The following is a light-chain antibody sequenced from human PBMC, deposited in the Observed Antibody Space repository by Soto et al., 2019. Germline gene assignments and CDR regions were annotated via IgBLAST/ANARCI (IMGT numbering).Light chain of an antibody. CDR2: DVS. Sequence: QSALTQPASVSGSPGQSITISCTGTSSDVGTYNYVSWYQQHPGKAPKLMIYDVSSRPSGVSNRFSGSKSGNTASLTISGLQAEDDADYYCSSYTSSSTVVFGGGTKGPS. CDR3: SSYTSSSTVV. V-gene: IGLV2-14*01. J-gene: IGLJ2*01. CDR1: SSDVGTYNY.